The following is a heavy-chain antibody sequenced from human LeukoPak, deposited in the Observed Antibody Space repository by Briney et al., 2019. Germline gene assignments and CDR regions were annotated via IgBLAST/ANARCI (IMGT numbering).Heavy chain of an antibody. CDR3: AKEYYDSSGYYYGIDY. CDR2: ISYDGSNK. V-gene: IGHV3-30*18. CDR1: GVTFSAYA. Sequence: PGRSLRLSCTASGVTFSAYAMHWVRQTPGKGLEWVAVISYDGSNKYYADSVKGRFTISRDNSKNTLYLQMNSLRAEDTAVYYCAKEYYDSSGYYYGIDYWGQGTLVTVSS. J-gene: IGHJ4*02. D-gene: IGHD3-22*01.